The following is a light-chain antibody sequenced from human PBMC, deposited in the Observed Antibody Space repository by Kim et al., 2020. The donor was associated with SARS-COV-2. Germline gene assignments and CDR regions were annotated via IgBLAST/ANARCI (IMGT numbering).Light chain of an antibody. Sequence: KSTSSCYGTSANSGNNELTWYQQLPGTALKPLVYDNNERPAGMPVRFSGSRGGTSATLGITGLQTGDEGDYYCGTWDDSLSSVVFGGGTQLTVL. CDR3: GTWDDSLSSVV. J-gene: IGLJ2*01. CDR1: SANSGNNE. V-gene: IGLV1-51*01. CDR2: DNN.